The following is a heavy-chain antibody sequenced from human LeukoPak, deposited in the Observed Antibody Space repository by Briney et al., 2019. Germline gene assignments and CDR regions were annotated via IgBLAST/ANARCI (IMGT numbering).Heavy chain of an antibody. J-gene: IGHJ3*02. CDR3: ARGRIQPPRDAFDI. V-gene: IGHV4-34*01. D-gene: IGHD5-18*01. CDR2: INHSGST. CDR1: GGSFSGYY. Sequence: AETLSLTCAVYGGSFSGYYWSWIRQPPGEGLEWIGEINHSGSTNYNPSLKSRVTISVDTSKNQFSLKLSSVTAADTAVYYCARGRIQPPRDAFDIWGQGTIASVSS.